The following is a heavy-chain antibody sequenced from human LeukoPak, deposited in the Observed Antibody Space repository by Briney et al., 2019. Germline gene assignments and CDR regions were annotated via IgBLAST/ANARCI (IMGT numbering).Heavy chain of an antibody. CDR2: IIPIFGTA. D-gene: IGHD6-19*01. V-gene: IGHV1-69*13. Sequence: SVKVSCKASGGTFSSYAISWVRQAPGPGLEWMGGIIPIFGTANYAQKFQGRVTITADESTSTAYMELSSLRSEDTAVYYCARASPGIAVAGTSAFDIWGQGTMVTVSS. CDR1: GGTFSSYA. CDR3: ARASPGIAVAGTSAFDI. J-gene: IGHJ3*02.